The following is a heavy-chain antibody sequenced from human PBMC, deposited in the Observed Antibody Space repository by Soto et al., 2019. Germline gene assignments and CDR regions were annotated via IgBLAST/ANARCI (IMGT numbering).Heavy chain of an antibody. CDR2: INHSGST. D-gene: IGHD2-15*01. Sequence: QVQLQQWGAGLLKPSETLSLTCAVYGGSFSGYYWSWIRQPPGKGLEWIGEINHSGSTNYSPSLKSRVTISVDTSKNQFSLKLSSVTAADTAVYYCARGRGYCSGGSCYPFDYWGQGTLVTVSS. CDR3: ARGRGYCSGGSCYPFDY. V-gene: IGHV4-34*01. J-gene: IGHJ4*02. CDR1: GGSFSGYY.